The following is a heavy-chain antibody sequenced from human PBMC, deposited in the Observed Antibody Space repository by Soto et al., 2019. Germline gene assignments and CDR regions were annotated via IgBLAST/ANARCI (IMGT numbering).Heavy chain of an antibody. CDR1: GYTFTGYY. Sequence: ASVKVSCKASGYTFTGYYMHWVRQAPGQGLEWMGWINPNSGGTNYAQKFQGRVTMTRDTSISTAYMELSRLRSDDTAVYYCARPAAIYYYYGMDVWGQGTTVTVSS. CDR2: INPNSGGT. D-gene: IGHD2-2*02. V-gene: IGHV1-2*02. J-gene: IGHJ6*02. CDR3: ARPAAIYYYYGMDV.